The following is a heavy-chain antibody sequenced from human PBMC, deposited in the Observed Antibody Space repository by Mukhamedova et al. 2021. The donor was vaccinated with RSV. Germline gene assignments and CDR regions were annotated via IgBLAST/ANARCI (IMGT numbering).Heavy chain of an antibody. CDR3: ARGGVIDYYGSGMTDAFDI. Sequence: AMHWVRQAPGQRLEWMGWINAGNGNTKYSQKFQGRVTITRDTSASTAHMELSSLRSEDTAVYYCARGGVIDYYGSGMTDAFDIWG. D-gene: IGHD3-10*01. J-gene: IGHJ3*02. V-gene: IGHV1-3*01. CDR2: INAGNGNT. CDR1: A.